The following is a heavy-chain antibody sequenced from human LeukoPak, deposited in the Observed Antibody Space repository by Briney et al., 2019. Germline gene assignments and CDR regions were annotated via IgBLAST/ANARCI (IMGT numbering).Heavy chain of an antibody. Sequence: GGSLRLSCAASGFTFSSYAMSWVRQAPGKGLEWVSAISGSGGSTYYADSVKGRFTISRDNSKNTLYLQMNSLRAEDTAVYYCAIGDSSGYYYQYFQHWGQGTLVTVSS. CDR2: ISGSGGST. J-gene: IGHJ1*01. CDR3: AIGDSSGYYYQYFQH. D-gene: IGHD3-22*01. V-gene: IGHV3-23*01. CDR1: GFTFSSYA.